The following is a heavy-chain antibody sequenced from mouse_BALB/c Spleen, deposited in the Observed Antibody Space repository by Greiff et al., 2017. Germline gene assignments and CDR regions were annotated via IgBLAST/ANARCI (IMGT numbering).Heavy chain of an antibody. J-gene: IGHJ4*01. CDR3: ARGVLTGGYAMDY. V-gene: IGHV1-4*01. CDR1: GYTFTSYT. CDR2: INPSSGYT. D-gene: IGHD1-1*01. Sequence: LEESGAELARPGASVKMSCKASGYTFTSYTMHWVKQRPGQGLEWIGYINPSSGYTNYNQKFKDKATLTADKSSSTAYMQLSSLTSEDSAVYYCARGVLTGGYAMDYWGQGTSVTVSS.